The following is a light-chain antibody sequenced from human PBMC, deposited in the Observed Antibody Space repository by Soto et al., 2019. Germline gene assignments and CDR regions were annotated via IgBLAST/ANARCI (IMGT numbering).Light chain of an antibody. CDR2: EGS. CDR3: CSYAGSSTLV. V-gene: IGLV2-23*01. J-gene: IGLJ2*01. Sequence: QSALTQPASVSGSPGQSFTISCTGTSSDVGSYNLVSWYQQHPGKAPKLMIYEGSKRPSGVSNRFSGSKSGNTASLTISGLQAEDAADYYCCSYAGSSTLVFGGGTKLTVL. CDR1: SSDVGSYNL.